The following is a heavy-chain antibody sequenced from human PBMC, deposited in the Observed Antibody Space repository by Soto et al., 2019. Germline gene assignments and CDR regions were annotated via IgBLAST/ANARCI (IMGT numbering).Heavy chain of an antibody. CDR3: ARGSVASAAEPTGMDV. V-gene: IGHV1-2*02. Sequence: QVQLVQSGAEVKKPGASVKVSCKASGYTFTAYYIHWVRQAPGQEFEWMGWIRPNGGSTDSAREFKGRFNMTWDTSISTAYMGLGSLRSDDTAVYYCARGSVASAAEPTGMDVWGQGTTVTVSS. D-gene: IGHD6-13*01. J-gene: IGHJ6*02. CDR1: GYTFTAYY. CDR2: IRPNGGST.